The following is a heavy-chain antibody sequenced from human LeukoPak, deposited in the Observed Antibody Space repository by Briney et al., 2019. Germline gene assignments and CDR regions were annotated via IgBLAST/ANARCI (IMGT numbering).Heavy chain of an antibody. CDR1: GFTFSSYS. D-gene: IGHD3-22*01. Sequence: GGSLRLSCAASGFTFSSYSMHWVRQAPGKGLEWVSSISSSSSYIYYADSVKGRFTISRDNAKNSLYLQMNSLRAEDTAVYYCARDFESTRGYYYDSSGYQFDYWGQGTLVTVSS. CDR3: ARDFESTRGYYYDSSGYQFDY. J-gene: IGHJ4*02. CDR2: ISSSSSYI. V-gene: IGHV3-21*01.